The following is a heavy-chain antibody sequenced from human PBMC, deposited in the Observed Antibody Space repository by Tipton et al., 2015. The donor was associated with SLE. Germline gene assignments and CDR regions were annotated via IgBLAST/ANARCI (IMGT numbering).Heavy chain of an antibody. CDR1: GGSISSYY. Sequence: TLSLTCTVSGGSISSYYWSWIRQPPGKGLEWIGYIYTSGSTYYNPSLKSRVTISVDTSKNQFSLKLSSVTAADTAVYYCARATAIAFHWYFDLWGRGTLVTVSS. V-gene: IGHV4-4*08. CDR3: ARATAIAFHWYFDL. CDR2: IYTSGST. D-gene: IGHD3-3*02. J-gene: IGHJ2*01.